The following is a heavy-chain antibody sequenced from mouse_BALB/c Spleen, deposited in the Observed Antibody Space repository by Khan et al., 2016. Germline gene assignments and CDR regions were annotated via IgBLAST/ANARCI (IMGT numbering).Heavy chain of an antibody. CDR3: ARLEDI. V-gene: IGHV2-9*02. CDR1: GLSLTRYG. CDR2: LWPVGST. D-gene: IGHD1-3*01. Sequence: QVQLKESGPGLVAPSQSLSITCTVSGLSLTRYGVHWVRHPPGKGLEWLGVLWPVGSTNYNSALMSRLSISKDNSKSQVFSQMNSLQTDDTGIYYCARLEDIWGQGTNLTVSS. J-gene: IGHJ2*01.